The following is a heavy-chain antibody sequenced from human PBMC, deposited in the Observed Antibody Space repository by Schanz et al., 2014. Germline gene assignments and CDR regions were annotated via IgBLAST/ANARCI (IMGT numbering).Heavy chain of an antibody. CDR1: GGSISSGSYY. J-gene: IGHJ2*01. V-gene: IGHV4-61*02. CDR3: ARDTTWRLDL. CDR2: VYTRGST. Sequence: QVQLQESGPGLVKPSQTLSLTCSVSGGSISSGSYYWNWIRQPAGKGLEWIGRVYTRGSTNYNPSRKSRVTRPLVRSKSQFSQALASLTAADAAVYYCARDTTWRLDLWGRGTLVTVSS. D-gene: IGHD1-1*01.